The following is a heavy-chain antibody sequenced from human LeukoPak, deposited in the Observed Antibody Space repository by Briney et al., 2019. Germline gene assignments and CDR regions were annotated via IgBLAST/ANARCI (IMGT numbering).Heavy chain of an antibody. CDR3: ARNRDSPYYFDY. Sequence: PSQTLSLTCTVSGGSISSGSYYWSWIRQPPGKGLEWIGYIYYSGSTNYNPSLKSRVTISVDTSKNQFSLKLSSVTAADTAVYYCARNRDSPYYFDYWGQGTLVTVSS. CDR1: GGSISSGSYY. J-gene: IGHJ4*02. D-gene: IGHD1-14*01. CDR2: IYYSGST. V-gene: IGHV4-61*01.